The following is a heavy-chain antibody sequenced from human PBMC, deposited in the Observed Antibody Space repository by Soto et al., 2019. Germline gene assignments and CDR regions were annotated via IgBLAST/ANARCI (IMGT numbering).Heavy chain of an antibody. CDR2: IYYSGST. CDR3: ARALSITIFGVVTPSMNWFDP. V-gene: IGHV4-30-4*01. CDR1: GGSISSGDYY. D-gene: IGHD3-3*01. Sequence: PSETLSLTCTVSGGSISSGDYYWSWIRQPPGKGLEWIGYIYYSGSTYYNPSLKSRVTISVDTSKNQFSLKLSSVTAADTAVYYCARALSITIFGVVTPSMNWFDPWGQGTLVTVSS. J-gene: IGHJ5*02.